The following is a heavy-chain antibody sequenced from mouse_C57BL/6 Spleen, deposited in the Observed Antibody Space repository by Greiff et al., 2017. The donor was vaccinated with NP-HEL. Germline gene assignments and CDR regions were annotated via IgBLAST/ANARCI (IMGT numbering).Heavy chain of an antibody. Sequence: EVKLMESGPELVKPGASVKIPCKASGYTFTDYNMDWVKQSHGKSLEWIGDINPNNGGTIYNQKFKGKATLTVDKSSSTAYMELRSLTSEDTAVYYCARRDSSGSYYYAMDYWGQGTSVTVSS. J-gene: IGHJ4*01. D-gene: IGHD3-2*02. CDR3: ARRDSSGSYYYAMDY. V-gene: IGHV1-18*01. CDR2: INPNNGGT. CDR1: GYTFTDYN.